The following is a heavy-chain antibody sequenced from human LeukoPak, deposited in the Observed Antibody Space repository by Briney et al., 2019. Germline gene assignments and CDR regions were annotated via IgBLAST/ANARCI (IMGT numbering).Heavy chain of an antibody. V-gene: IGHV4-39*01. J-gene: IGHJ4*02. Sequence: SETLSLTCTVSGGSISSSNYYWVWIRQPPGKGLEWIGSIYYSGSTYYNPSLKSRVTISVDTSKNQFSLKLSSVTAADTAVYYCARGPPRDVVVPAEDFDYWGQGTLVTVSS. CDR3: ARGPPRDVVVPAEDFDY. CDR1: GGSISSSNYY. CDR2: IYYSGST. D-gene: IGHD2-2*01.